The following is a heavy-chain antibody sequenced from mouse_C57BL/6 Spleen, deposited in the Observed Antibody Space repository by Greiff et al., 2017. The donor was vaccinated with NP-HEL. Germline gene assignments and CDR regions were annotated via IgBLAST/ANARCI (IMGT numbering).Heavy chain of an antibody. Sequence: VQLQQSGPELVKPGASVKISCKASGYSFTGYYMNWVKQSPEKSLEWIGEINPSTGGTTYNQKFKAKATLTVDKSSSTAYMQIKSLTSEDSAVYYCARSDTTVVMDYWGQGTSVTVSS. CDR1: GYSFTGYY. V-gene: IGHV1-42*01. CDR3: ARSDTTVVMDY. CDR2: INPSTGGT. J-gene: IGHJ4*01. D-gene: IGHD1-1*01.